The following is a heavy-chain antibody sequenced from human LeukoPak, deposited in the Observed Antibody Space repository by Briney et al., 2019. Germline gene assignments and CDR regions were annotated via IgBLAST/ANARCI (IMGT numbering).Heavy chain of an antibody. Sequence: GGSLRLSCAASGFTFSSCSMNWVRQAPGKGLEWVAFIRYDGSNKYYADSVKGRFTISRDNSKNTLYLQMNSLRSEDTAVYYCAADIVHNDAWIQLLPLDYWGQGTLVTVSS. D-gene: IGHD5-18*01. CDR3: AADIVHNDAWIQLLPLDY. CDR1: GFTFSSCS. CDR2: IRYDGSNK. J-gene: IGHJ4*02. V-gene: IGHV3-30*02.